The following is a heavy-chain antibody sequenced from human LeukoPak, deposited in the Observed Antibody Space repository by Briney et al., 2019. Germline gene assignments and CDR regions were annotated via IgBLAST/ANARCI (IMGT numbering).Heavy chain of an antibody. V-gene: IGHV3-53*01. Sequence: PGGSLRLSCPASGFTVSGNYMSWVRPAPGKGLEWVSTMYSGGNTHYADSVKGRFTISRDNSKNTLYLQMNSLSAEDTAVYYCARCGGDCYPGGAFDIWGQGTMVTVS. CDR1: GFTVSGNY. CDR3: ARCGGDCYPGGAFDI. D-gene: IGHD2-21*02. CDR2: MYSGGNT. J-gene: IGHJ3*02.